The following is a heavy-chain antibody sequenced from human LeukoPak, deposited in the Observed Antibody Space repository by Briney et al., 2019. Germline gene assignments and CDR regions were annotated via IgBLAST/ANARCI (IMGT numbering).Heavy chain of an antibody. V-gene: IGHV3-53*01. D-gene: IGHD5-18*01. J-gene: IGHJ4*02. CDR3: ARSNSPPYYFDY. Sequence: GGSLRLSCAASGFTVSSNYMSWVRQAPGTGLEWVSVIYSGGSTYYADSVKGRFTISRDNSKNTLYLQMNSLRAEDTAVYYCARSNSPPYYFDYWGQGTLVTVSS. CDR2: IYSGGST. CDR1: GFTVSSNY.